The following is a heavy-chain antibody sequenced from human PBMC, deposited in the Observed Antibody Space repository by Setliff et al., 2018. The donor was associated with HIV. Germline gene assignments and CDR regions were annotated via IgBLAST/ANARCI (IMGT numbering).Heavy chain of an antibody. CDR2: TTPLLGTT. V-gene: IGHV1-69*13. D-gene: IGHD2-2*01. Sequence: ASVKVSCKASGNTFSSYGITWVRQAPGQGLEWMGGTTPLLGTTNYAQKFQGRVTITADASTNTGYMELSSLRSEDTAVYYCARESACSSTSCPKVLDYWGQGTLVTVSS. CDR3: ARESACSSTSCPKVLDY. CDR1: GNTFSSYG. J-gene: IGHJ4*02.